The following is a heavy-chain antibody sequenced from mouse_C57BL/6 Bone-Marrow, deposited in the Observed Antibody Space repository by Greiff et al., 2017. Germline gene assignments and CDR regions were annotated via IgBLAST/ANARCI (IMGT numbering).Heavy chain of an antibody. J-gene: IGHJ4*01. Sequence: DVQLQESGGGLVQPGGSLKLSCAASGFTFSDYYMYWVRQTPEKRLEWVAYISNGGGSTYYPDTVKGRFTISRDNAKNTQYLEMNRLKSEDTAMYCCERTYDSSYVNYYAMDYWGQGTSVTVAS. CDR3: ERTYDSSYVNYYAMDY. V-gene: IGHV5-12*01. D-gene: IGHD1-1*01. CDR1: GFTFSDYY. CDR2: ISNGGGST.